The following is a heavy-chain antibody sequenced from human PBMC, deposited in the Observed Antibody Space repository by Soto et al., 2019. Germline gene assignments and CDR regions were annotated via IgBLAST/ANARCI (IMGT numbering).Heavy chain of an antibody. Sequence: GGSLRLSCAASGFTFSDYWMSWVRQAPGKGLEWVANIKHDGSEKYYVDSVEGRFTISRDNAKNSLYLQMNSLRAEDTAVYYCATVGWYYDSSGYHFDYWGQGTLVTVSS. V-gene: IGHV3-7*01. J-gene: IGHJ4*02. CDR1: GFTFSDYW. D-gene: IGHD3-22*01. CDR2: IKHDGSEK. CDR3: ATVGWYYDSSGYHFDY.